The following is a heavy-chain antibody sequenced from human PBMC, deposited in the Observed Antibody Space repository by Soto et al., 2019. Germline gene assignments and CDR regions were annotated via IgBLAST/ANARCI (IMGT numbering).Heavy chain of an antibody. Sequence: GRSLRLSCAPSVFTFISYAMSWVRQAPGKGLEWVSAISGSGGSTYYANSVKGRFTISRDNSKNTLYLQMNSLRAEDTAVYYCAKDSRDFDWLLDQFDYWGQGTLVTVSS. V-gene: IGHV3-23*01. CDR1: VFTFISYA. J-gene: IGHJ4*02. CDR2: ISGSGGST. CDR3: AKDSRDFDWLLDQFDY. D-gene: IGHD3-9*01.